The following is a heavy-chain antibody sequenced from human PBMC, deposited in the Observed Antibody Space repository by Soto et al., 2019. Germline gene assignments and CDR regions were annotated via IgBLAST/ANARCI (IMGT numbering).Heavy chain of an antibody. CDR2: INPNSGGT. D-gene: IGHD5-18*01. CDR3: ARDPLGLWWFDP. J-gene: IGHJ5*02. CDR1: GYTFTGYY. Sequence: ASVKVSCKASGYTFTGYYMHWVRQAPGQGLEWMGWINPNSGGTNYAQKFQGRVTMTRDTSISTAYMELSRLRSDDTAVYYCARDPLGLWWFDPWGQGTLVTVSS. V-gene: IGHV1-2*02.